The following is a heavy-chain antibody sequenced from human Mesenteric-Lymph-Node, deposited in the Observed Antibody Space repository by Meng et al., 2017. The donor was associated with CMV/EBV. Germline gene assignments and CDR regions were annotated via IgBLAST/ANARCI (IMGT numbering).Heavy chain of an antibody. CDR1: EFTFSNAW. Sequence: GGSLRLSCAASEFTFSNAWMSWIRHSPGKGLEWVALIWYDGSSKYYADSVKGRFTISRDNSKNTLYLQMNSLRAEDTAVYYCAKGDDSSYRGYHYSGLDVWGQGTTVTVSS. CDR3: AKGDDSSYRGYHYSGLDV. CDR2: IWYDGSSK. V-gene: IGHV3-33*06. D-gene: IGHD2-2*01. J-gene: IGHJ6*02.